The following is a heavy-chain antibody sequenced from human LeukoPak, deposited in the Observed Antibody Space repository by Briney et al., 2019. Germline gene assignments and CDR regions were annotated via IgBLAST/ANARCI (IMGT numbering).Heavy chain of an antibody. Sequence: PSETLSLTCTVSGYSISSGYYWGWIRQPPGKGLEWIGSIYYSGSTNYNPSLKSRVTISIDTSKNQFSLKLSSVTAADTAVYYCARDVGATPGYFDYWGQGTLVTVSS. D-gene: IGHD1-26*01. CDR1: GYSISSGYY. CDR2: IYYSGST. V-gene: IGHV4-38-2*02. CDR3: ARDVGATPGYFDY. J-gene: IGHJ4*02.